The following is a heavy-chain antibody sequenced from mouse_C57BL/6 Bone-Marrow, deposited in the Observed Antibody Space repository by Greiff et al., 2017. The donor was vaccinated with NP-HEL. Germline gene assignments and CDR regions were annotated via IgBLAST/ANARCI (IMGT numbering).Heavy chain of an antibody. CDR1: GFTFSSYA. CDR2: ISDGGSYT. D-gene: IGHD2-1*01. Sequence: EVKVVESGGGLVKPGGSLKLSCAASGFTFSSYAMSWVRQTPEKRLEWVATISDGGSYTYYPDNVKGRFTISRDNAKNNLYLQISHLKSEDTAMYYCARALYYGNFDYWGQGTTLTVSS. V-gene: IGHV5-4*03. J-gene: IGHJ2*01. CDR3: ARALYYGNFDY.